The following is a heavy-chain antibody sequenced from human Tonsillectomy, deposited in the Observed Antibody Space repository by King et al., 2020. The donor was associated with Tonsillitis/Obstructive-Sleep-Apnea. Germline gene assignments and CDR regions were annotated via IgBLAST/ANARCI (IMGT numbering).Heavy chain of an antibody. CDR2: IWYDGSNK. Sequence: VQLVESGGGVVQPGRSLRLSCAASGVTFSSYGMHWVRQAPGKGLEWVAGIWYDGSNKYYAESVKGRFTISRDNSKNTLYLQMNSLRSEDTVVYYCARVRSPTTVTSLWFDPWGQGTLVTVSS. CDR1: GVTFSSYG. D-gene: IGHD4-17*01. CDR3: ARVRSPTTVTSLWFDP. J-gene: IGHJ5*02. V-gene: IGHV3-33*01.